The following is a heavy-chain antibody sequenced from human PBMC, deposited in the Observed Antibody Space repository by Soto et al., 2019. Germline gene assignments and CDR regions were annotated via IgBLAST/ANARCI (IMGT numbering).Heavy chain of an antibody. CDR1: GFTLSSYG. CDR3: ARDRPMSYVDY. Sequence: QVQLVESGGAVVQPGRSLRLSCAASGFTLSSYGMHWVRQAPGKGLEWVAVIWYDGNSKYYVDSVKDRFTISRDSSKKTLYLQMNSLRAEDTAVYYCARDRPMSYVDYWGQGTLVTVSS. V-gene: IGHV3-33*04. J-gene: IGHJ4*02. CDR2: IWYDGNSK.